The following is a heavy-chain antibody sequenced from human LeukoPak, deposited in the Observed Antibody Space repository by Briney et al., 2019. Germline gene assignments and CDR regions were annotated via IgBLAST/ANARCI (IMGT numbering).Heavy chain of an antibody. CDR2: MNPNSGNT. CDR3: ASPMGGLRPGYYYMDV. CDR1: GYTFTSYD. V-gene: IGHV1-8*01. Sequence: GASVKVSCKASGYTFTSYDINWVRQATGQGLEWMGWMNPNSGNTGYAQKFQGRVTMTRNTSISTAYMELSSLRSEDTAVYYCASPMGGLRPGYYYMDVWGKGTTVTVSS. J-gene: IGHJ6*03. D-gene: IGHD4-17*01.